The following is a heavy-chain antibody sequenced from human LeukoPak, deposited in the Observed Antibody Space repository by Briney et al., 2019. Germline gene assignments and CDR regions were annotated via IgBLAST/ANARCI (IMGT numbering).Heavy chain of an antibody. J-gene: IGHJ3*02. CDR1: GGSISSYY. V-gene: IGHV4-4*07. CDR3: ARGKSRESAFDI. Sequence: SETLSLTCTVSGGSISSYYWSWIRQPAGKGLEWIGRIYTSGSTNYNPSLKSRVTMSVDTSKSQFSLKLSSVTAADTAVYYCARGKSRESAFDIWGQGTMVTVSS. D-gene: IGHD2-2*01. CDR2: IYTSGST.